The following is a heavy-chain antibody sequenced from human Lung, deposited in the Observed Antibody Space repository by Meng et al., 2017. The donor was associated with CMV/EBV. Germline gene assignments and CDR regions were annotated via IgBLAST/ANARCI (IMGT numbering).Heavy chain of an antibody. V-gene: IGHV1-18*01. D-gene: IGHD3-3*01. CDR2: ISAYNGNT. J-gene: IGHJ4*02. CDR1: GYTFTNYG. CDR3: ASSIFGVVIISPLGY. Sequence: QARLVQSGGGVKKPGASVKVSCKASGYTFTNYGITWVRQAPGQGLEWMGWISAYNGNTNYAQTLQGRLTMTTDTSTSTAYMELRSLRSDDTAVYYCASSIFGVVIISPLGYWGQGTLVTVSS.